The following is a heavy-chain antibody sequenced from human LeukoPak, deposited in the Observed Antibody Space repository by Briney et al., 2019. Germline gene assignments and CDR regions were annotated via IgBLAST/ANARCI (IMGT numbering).Heavy chain of an antibody. CDR2: INWNGGST. J-gene: IGHJ4*02. CDR1: GFTFDDYG. V-gene: IGHV3-20*04. D-gene: IGHD3-10*01. Sequence: GGSLRLSCAASGFTFDDYGMSWVRQAPGKGLECVSGINWNGGSTGYADSVKGRFTISRDNAKNSLYLQMDSLRAEDTALYYCARVDYYGSEYYFDYWGQGTLVTVSS. CDR3: ARVDYYGSEYYFDY.